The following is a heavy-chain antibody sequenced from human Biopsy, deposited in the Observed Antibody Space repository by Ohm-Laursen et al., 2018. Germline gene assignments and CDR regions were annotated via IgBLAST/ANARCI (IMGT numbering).Heavy chain of an antibody. Sequence: SLRLSCTASGFTFNNYGMQWVRQAPGKGLERVAFIFYDGSNTYYADSVKGRFTIPRDNSRDTLYLQMSSLRAEDTAVYYCAKDRYNYTPIGGFSMDVWGQGTTVTVSS. J-gene: IGHJ6*02. V-gene: IGHV3-30*18. D-gene: IGHD5-18*01. CDR2: IFYDGSNT. CDR3: AKDRYNYTPIGGFSMDV. CDR1: GFTFNNYG.